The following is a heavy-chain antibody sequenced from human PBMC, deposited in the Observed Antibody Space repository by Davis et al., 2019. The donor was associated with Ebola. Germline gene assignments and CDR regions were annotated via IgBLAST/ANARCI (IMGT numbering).Heavy chain of an antibody. Sequence: GGSLRLSCAASGFTFSNAWMSWVRQAPGKGLEWVGRIKSKTDGGTTDYAAPVKGRFTISRDDSKNTLYLQMNSLKTEDTAVYYCTTDLPYYDFWSGYYNYWGQGTLVTVSS. D-gene: IGHD3-3*01. V-gene: IGHV3-15*01. CDR1: GFTFSNAW. CDR2: IKSKTDGGTT. CDR3: TTDLPYYDFWSGYYNY. J-gene: IGHJ4*02.